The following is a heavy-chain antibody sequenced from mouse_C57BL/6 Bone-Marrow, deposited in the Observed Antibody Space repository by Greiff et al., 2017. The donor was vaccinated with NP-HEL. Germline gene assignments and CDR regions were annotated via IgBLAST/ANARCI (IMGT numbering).Heavy chain of an antibody. CDR3: ARYRYYGSSYWYFDV. D-gene: IGHD1-1*01. Sequence: QVQLQQPGAELVMPGASVKLSCKASGYTFTSYWMHWVKQRPGQGLEWIGEIDPSDSYPNYNPKFKGKSTLTVDKSSSTAYMQLSSLTSEDSAVYYCARYRYYGSSYWYFDVWGTGTTVTVSS. V-gene: IGHV1-69*01. CDR2: IDPSDSYP. J-gene: IGHJ1*03. CDR1: GYTFTSYW.